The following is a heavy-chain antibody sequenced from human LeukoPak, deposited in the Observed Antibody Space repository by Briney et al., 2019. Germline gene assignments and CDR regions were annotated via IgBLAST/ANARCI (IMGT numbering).Heavy chain of an antibody. CDR3: ARGGGIDSSGYEGFDY. CDR1: GGSISSGGYS. CDR2: IYHSGST. J-gene: IGHJ4*02. V-gene: IGHV4-30-2*01. Sequence: PSGTLSLTCAVSGGSISSGGYSWSWIRQPPGKGLEWIGYIYHSGSTYYNPSLKSRVTRSVDRSKNQFSLKLSSVTAADTAVYYCARGGGIDSSGYEGFDYWGQGTLVTVSS. D-gene: IGHD3-22*01.